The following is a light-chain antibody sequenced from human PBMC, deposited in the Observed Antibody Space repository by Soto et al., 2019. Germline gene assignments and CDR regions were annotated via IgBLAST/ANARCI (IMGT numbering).Light chain of an antibody. Sequence: QSVLTQPRSVSGSPGQSVTISCTGTSSDVGGYNYVSWYQQHPGKAPKLLISGVSKRPSGVPDHFSGSKSGNTASLTISGLQVEDEADYYCCSYAGSYTALFGGGTKVTVL. J-gene: IGLJ3*02. CDR2: GVS. CDR1: SSDVGGYNY. V-gene: IGLV2-11*01. CDR3: CSYAGSYTAL.